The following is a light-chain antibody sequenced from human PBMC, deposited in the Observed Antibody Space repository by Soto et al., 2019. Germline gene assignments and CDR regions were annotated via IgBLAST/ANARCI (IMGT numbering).Light chain of an antibody. J-gene: IGLJ1*01. CDR1: SSDVGGYNY. Sequence: QSALTQPASVSGSPGQAITISFTGTSSDVGGYNYVSWYQQHPGKAPKLMIYEVSNRPSGVSNRFSGSKSGNKAFMTISGLQAEDEADYYCSSYTSTGTRVFGTGTKVTVL. CDR3: SSYTSTGTRV. CDR2: EVS. V-gene: IGLV2-14*01.